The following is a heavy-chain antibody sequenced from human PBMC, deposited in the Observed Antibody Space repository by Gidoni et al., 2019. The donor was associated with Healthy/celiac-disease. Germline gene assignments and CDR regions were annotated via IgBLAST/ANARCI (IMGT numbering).Heavy chain of an antibody. CDR1: GYTFTSYD. CDR3: ARAQDSSSWYGYYYYGMDV. V-gene: IGHV1-8*01. Sequence: QVQLVQSGAEVKKPGASVKVSCKASGYTFTSYDINWVRQATGQGLEWMGWMNPNSGNTGYAKKFQGRVTMTRNTSISTAYMELSSLRSEDTAVYYCARAQDSSSWYGYYYYGMDVWGQGTTVTVSS. CDR2: MNPNSGNT. D-gene: IGHD6-13*01. J-gene: IGHJ6*02.